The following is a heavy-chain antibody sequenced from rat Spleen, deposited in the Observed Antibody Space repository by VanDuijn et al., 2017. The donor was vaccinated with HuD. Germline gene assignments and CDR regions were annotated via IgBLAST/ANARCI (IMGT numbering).Heavy chain of an antibody. V-gene: IGHV5-31*01. D-gene: IGHD4-3*01. J-gene: IGHJ4*01. CDR2: ITKDGGSL. CDR1: GFTFNKYW. Sequence: EVQLVESGGGLVQPGRSLKLSCAASGFTFNKYWMSWVRQAPGKGLDWVASITKDGGSLFYPASVKGRFTVSRDNAKSTLYLQMNGLRSEDTAIYYWARHGRGGTTYHYVMDAWGQGASVTVSS. CDR3: ARHGRGGTTYHYVMDA.